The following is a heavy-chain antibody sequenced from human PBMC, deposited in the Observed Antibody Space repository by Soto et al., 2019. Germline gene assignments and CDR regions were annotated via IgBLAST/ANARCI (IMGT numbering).Heavy chain of an antibody. Sequence: GGSLRLSCASSGFTFAEYAMHWVRPAPGKGMEWVSGISWNSGSIRYANSVTGLFTISRDNATNSLYLQMNSLRAEDTALYYCAKVIRARYGAGSAPSNLGQGDLVNVSS. CDR3: AKVIRARYGAGSAPSN. D-gene: IGHD3-10*01. V-gene: IGHV3-9*01. CDR1: GFTFAEYA. CDR2: ISWNSGSI. J-gene: IGHJ4*02.